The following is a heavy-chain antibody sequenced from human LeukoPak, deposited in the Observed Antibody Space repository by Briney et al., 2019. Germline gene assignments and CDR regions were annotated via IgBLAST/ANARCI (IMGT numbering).Heavy chain of an antibody. J-gene: IGHJ5*02. CDR3: ATVQAQKLQFLEWLSSPNWFDP. CDR2: IYYSGST. Sequence: PSETLSLTCTVSGGSISSYYWSWIRQPPGKGLEWIGYIYYSGSTNYNPSLKSRVTISVDTSKNQFSLKLSSVTAADTAVYYCATVQAQKLQFLEWLSSPNWFDPWGQGTLVTVSS. CDR1: GGSISSYY. D-gene: IGHD3-3*01. V-gene: IGHV4-59*01.